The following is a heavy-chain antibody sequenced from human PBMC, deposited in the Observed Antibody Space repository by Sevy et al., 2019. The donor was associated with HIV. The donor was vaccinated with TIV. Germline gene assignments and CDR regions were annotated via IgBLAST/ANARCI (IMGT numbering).Heavy chain of an antibody. V-gene: IGHV3-9*01. CDR2: ISWNSGSI. Sequence: GGSPRLSCAASGFTFDDYAMHWVRQAPGKGLEWVSGISWNSGSIGYADSVKGRFTISRDNAKNSLYLQMNSLRAEDTALYYCAKGRGSSLGTLCFDYWGQGTLVTVSS. CDR1: GFTFDDYA. CDR3: AKGRGSSLGTLCFDY. D-gene: IGHD6-13*01. J-gene: IGHJ4*02.